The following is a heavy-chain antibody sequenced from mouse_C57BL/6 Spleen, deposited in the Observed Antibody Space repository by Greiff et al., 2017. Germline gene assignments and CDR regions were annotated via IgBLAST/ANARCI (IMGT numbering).Heavy chain of an antibody. CDR2: IRSKSNNYAT. V-gene: IGHV10-1*01. J-gene: IGHJ1*03. CDR1: GFSFNTYA. Sequence: EVKLVESGGGLVQPKGSLKLSCAASGFSFNTYAMNWVRQAPGKGLEWVARIRSKSNNYATYYADSVKDRFTISRDDSESMLYLQMNNLKTEDTAMYYCVRGYYGSSYYWYFDVWGTGTTVTVSS. CDR3: VRGYYGSSYYWYFDV. D-gene: IGHD1-1*01.